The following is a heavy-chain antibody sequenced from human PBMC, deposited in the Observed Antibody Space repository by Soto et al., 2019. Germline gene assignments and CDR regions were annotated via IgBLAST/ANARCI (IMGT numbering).Heavy chain of an antibody. V-gene: IGHV1-18*01. J-gene: IGHJ4*02. CDR2: ISAYNGNT. CDR3: ARGMAVEMATILAY. CDR1: GYTFTSYG. D-gene: IGHD5-12*01. Sequence: ASVKVSCKASGYTFTSYGISWVRQAPGQGLEWMGWISAYNGNTNYAQKLQGRVTITADESTSTAYMELSSLRSEDTAVYYCARGMAVEMATILAYWGQGTLVTVSS.